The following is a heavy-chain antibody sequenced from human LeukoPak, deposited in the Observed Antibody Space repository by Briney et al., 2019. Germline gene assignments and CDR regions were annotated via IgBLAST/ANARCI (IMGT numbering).Heavy chain of an antibody. J-gene: IGHJ4*02. V-gene: IGHV4-59*01. D-gene: IGHD3-22*01. Sequence: SETLSLTCTVSGASISNYYWTWIRQPPGKGMEWIGHVFYSGSTTYNPSLKSRVTISVDRSKNQFSLKLISVTAADTAVYYCARDYYDSRGYRLFDYWGQGTLVTVSS. CDR1: GASISNYY. CDR3: ARDYYDSRGYRLFDY. CDR2: VFYSGST.